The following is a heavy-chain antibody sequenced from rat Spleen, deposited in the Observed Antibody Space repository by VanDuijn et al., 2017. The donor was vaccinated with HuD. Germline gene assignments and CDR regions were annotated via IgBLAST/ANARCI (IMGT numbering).Heavy chain of an antibody. V-gene: IGHV5-29*01. CDR2: ISYDGSAT. CDR3: ARGTYCRH. D-gene: IGHD1-9*01. J-gene: IGHJ2*01. Sequence: EVQLVESDGGLVQPGRSLKLSCAASGFTFSGYYMAWVRQAPTKGLEWVALISYDGSATYYRDSVKGRFTISRDIAKSTLYLQMNNLRSEDTATYYCARGTYCRHWGQGVMVTVSS. CDR1: GFTFSGYY.